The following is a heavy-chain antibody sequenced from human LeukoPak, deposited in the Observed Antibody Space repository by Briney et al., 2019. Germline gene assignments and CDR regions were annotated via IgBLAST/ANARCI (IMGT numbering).Heavy chain of an antibody. Sequence: ASVTVTCKTSGYTFTGYYMHWVRQAPAQGPEWLGLINPNSGEGNYAQKFQGRVTMTKDTSISTASMVPSGLLSDDTTVYYCSRGTAPSYEYWGQGTLVTVSS. CDR1: GYTFTGYY. CDR3: SRGTAPSYEY. J-gene: IGHJ1*01. D-gene: IGHD5-18*01. V-gene: IGHV1-2*06. CDR2: INPNSGEG.